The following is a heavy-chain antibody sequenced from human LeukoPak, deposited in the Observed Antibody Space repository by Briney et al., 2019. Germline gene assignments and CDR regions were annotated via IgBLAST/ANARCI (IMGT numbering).Heavy chain of an antibody. CDR3: ARLDPFDTAMNRNWFDP. V-gene: IGHV1-18*01. J-gene: IGHJ5*02. D-gene: IGHD5-18*01. CDR1: GHTFTRYG. Sequence: ASVKVSCKASGHTFTRYGISWVRQAPGQGLEWMGWISSYNGNTNYAQKLQGRVTMTTDTSTSTAYMELRSLRSDDTAVYYCARLDPFDTAMNRNWFDPWGQGTLVTVSS. CDR2: ISSYNGNT.